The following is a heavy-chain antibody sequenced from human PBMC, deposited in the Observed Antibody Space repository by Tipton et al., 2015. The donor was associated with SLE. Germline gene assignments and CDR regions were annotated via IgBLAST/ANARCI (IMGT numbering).Heavy chain of an antibody. J-gene: IGHJ3*02. V-gene: IGHV3-23*01. CDR2: ISGRAVST. CDR3: APPYDIGLDI. D-gene: IGHD2-15*01. CDR1: GFTFSTYA. Sequence: SLRLSCVASGFTFSTYAMSWVRQAPGKGLEWVSGISGRAVSTKYADSVQGRFTISRDNSKNTLYLQMNSLRAEDTAVYYCAPPYDIGLDIWGQGTMVTVSS.